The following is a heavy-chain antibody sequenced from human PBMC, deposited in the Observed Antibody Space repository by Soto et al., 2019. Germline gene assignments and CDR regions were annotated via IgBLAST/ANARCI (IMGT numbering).Heavy chain of an antibody. CDR2: ISTYNGHT. V-gene: IGHV1-18*01. Sequence: ASVKVSCKASGYTFTNYGISWVRQAPGQGLEWVGWISTYNGHTTSAQKLQGRVTMTTDTSTSTVYMELRTLRSDDTAVYYCARDWGQQWLAYGMDVWGQGTTVTVSS. J-gene: IGHJ6*02. D-gene: IGHD6-19*01. CDR1: GYTFTNYG. CDR3: ARDWGQQWLAYGMDV.